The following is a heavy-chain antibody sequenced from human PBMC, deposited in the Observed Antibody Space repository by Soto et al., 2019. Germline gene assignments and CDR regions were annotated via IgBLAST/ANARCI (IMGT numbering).Heavy chain of an antibody. Sequence: EVQLVESGGGLVQPGGSLRLSCAASGFAFGSYWMHWVRQAPGKGLVWVARINSDGSDTSYANSVKGRFTIYRDNGKNTVSLQMNSLRDEDTAVYFCARDAVAATWYFDIWGRGTLVAVSS. J-gene: IGHJ2*01. D-gene: IGHD6-19*01. V-gene: IGHV3-74*01. CDR3: ARDAVAATWYFDI. CDR1: GFAFGSYW. CDR2: INSDGSDT.